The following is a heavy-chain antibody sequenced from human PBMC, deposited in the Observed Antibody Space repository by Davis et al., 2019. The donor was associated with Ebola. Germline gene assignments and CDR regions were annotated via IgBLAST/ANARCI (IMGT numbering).Heavy chain of an antibody. V-gene: IGHV4-59*01. J-gene: IGHJ4*02. CDR3: ARPSRGGSYYPFDY. D-gene: IGHD1-26*01. CDR1: GGSISSYY. CDR2: IYYSGST. Sequence: MPGGSLRLSCTVSGGSISSYYWSWIRQPPGKGLEWIGYIYYSGSTNYNRSLKSRVTISVDTSKNQFSLKLSSVTAADTAVYYCARPSRGGSYYPFDYWGQGTLVTVSS.